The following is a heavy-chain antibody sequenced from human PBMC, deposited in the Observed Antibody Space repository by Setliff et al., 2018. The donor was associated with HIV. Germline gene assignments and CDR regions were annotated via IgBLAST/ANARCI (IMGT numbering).Heavy chain of an antibody. V-gene: IGHV3-48*01. Sequence: SGFTFGDFCMNWVRQAPGKGLEWISYISSKRTSIYYADSVKGRFTISRDNSKNTLYLQMNSLRAEDTAVYYCAKGFRPVDTALVSGPTYWGQGIRVTVSS. CDR3: AKGFRPVDTALVSGPTY. D-gene: IGHD5-18*01. CDR1: GFTFGDFC. J-gene: IGHJ4*02. CDR2: ISSKRTSI.